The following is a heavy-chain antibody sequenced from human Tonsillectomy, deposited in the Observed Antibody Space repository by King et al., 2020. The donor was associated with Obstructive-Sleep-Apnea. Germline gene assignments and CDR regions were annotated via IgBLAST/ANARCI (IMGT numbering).Heavy chain of an antibody. CDR3: ARAYDHSGHQFDS. CDR1: GDSINSGGYS. J-gene: IGHJ4*02. V-gene: IGHV4-30-2*01. Sequence: QLQESGSGLVKPSQTLSLTCAVSGDSINSGGYSWSWIRQPPGKGLEWIGYIYPSGSTYYNPSLKSRVAISADRSKNQFSLKLISLTAADPAVYYCARAYDHSGHQFDSWGQGTLVTVSS. D-gene: IGHD3-22*01. CDR2: IYPSGST.